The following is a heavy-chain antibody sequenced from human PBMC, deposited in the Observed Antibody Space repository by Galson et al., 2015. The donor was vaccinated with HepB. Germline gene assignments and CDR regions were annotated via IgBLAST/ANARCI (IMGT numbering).Heavy chain of an antibody. J-gene: IGHJ4*02. V-gene: IGHV3-7*03. CDR2: INEDGSEK. D-gene: IGHD5-24*01. CDR1: GFRFNEFY. CDR3: ARDRQDPHGFFDY. Sequence: SLRLSCAVSGFRFNEFYMSWVRQAPGKGLQWVANINEDGSEKYYVYSVEGRYTISRDNAKNSLYLQMNSLRDEDTAVYYCARDRQDPHGFFDYRGQGTPVTVSS.